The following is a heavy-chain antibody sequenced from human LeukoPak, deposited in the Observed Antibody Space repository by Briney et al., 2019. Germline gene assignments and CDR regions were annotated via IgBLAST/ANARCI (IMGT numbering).Heavy chain of an antibody. CDR1: GFTFSSYW. Sequence: PGGSLRLSCAASGFTFSSYWMSWVRQAPGKGLEWVSGINWNGGSTGYADSVKGRFTISRDNAKNSLYLQMNSLRAEDTALYYCARYSGSYYGGYYYYMDVWGKGTTVTVSS. CDR2: INWNGGST. D-gene: IGHD1-26*01. J-gene: IGHJ6*03. CDR3: ARYSGSYYGGYYYYMDV. V-gene: IGHV3-20*04.